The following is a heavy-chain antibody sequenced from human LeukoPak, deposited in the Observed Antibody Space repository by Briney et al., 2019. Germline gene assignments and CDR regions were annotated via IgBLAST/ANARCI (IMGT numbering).Heavy chain of an antibody. D-gene: IGHD2-15*01. CDR1: GYTFTSYY. V-gene: IGHV1-46*01. CDR3: AGTPAGAPSY. J-gene: IGHJ4*02. Sequence: ASVKVSCKASGYTFTSYYMHWVRQAPGQGLEWMGIINPSGGSTSYAQKFQGRVTMTRDTSTSTVYMELSSLRLEDTAVYYCAGTPAGAPSYWGQGTLVTVSS. CDR2: INPSGGST.